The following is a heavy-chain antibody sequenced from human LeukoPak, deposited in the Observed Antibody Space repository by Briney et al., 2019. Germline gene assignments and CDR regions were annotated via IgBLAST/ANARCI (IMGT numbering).Heavy chain of an antibody. J-gene: IGHJ4*02. Sequence: SETLSLTCAVSRGSISDSNWWSWVRQPPEKGLESIGEIYHSGSTNYNPSLRSRVTISVDKSKNQFSLKLSSVTAADTAVYYCARHSTASGYLNYFDYWGQGTLVTVSS. CDR1: RGSISDSNW. D-gene: IGHD1-1*01. V-gene: IGHV4-4*02. CDR3: ARHSTASGYLNYFDY. CDR2: IYHSGST.